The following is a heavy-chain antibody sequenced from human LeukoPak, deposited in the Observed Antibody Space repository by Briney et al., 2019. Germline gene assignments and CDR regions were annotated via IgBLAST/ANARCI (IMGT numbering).Heavy chain of an antibody. CDR1: GFTFSSYA. Sequence: GASLRLSCAASGFTFSSYAMSWVRQAPGKGLEWVSAISGSGGSTYYADSVKGRFTISRDNSKNTLYLQMNSLRAEDTAVYYCAKDGGSGSYSDYWGQGTLVTVSS. D-gene: IGHD3-10*01. CDR2: ISGSGGST. CDR3: AKDGGSGSYSDY. J-gene: IGHJ4*02. V-gene: IGHV3-23*01.